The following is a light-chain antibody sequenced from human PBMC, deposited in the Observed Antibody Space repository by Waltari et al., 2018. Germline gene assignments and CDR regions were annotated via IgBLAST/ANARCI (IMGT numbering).Light chain of an antibody. Sequence: DTVMTQSPDSLAVSLGERATINCTSSQSLFYNSNNKDYLAWYQHKPRPPPKLLFSWASTRESGVPDRFTGSGSGTDFTLTIGSLQAEDVAVYYCQQYYTNPITFGPGTKVDLK. CDR3: QQYYTNPIT. J-gene: IGKJ3*01. V-gene: IGKV4-1*01. CDR1: QSLFYNSNNKDY. CDR2: WAS.